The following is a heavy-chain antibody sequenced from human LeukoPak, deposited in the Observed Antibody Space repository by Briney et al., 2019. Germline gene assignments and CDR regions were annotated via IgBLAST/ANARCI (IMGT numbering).Heavy chain of an antibody. CDR3: AVFSRVRGLSIGLGAFDR. J-gene: IGHJ3*02. CDR2: INPNSGGT. CDR1: VYTFTDHY. D-gene: IGHD3-10*01. V-gene: IGHV1-2*02. Sequence: ASVTVSFKSSVYTFTDHYMHGVRQAPGQGLEWMGWINPNSGGTIYAQKFQGRVTMTRDTSISTAFMELSRLRSGSVAASDRAVFSRVRGLSIGLGAFDRWGQGTVVTASS.